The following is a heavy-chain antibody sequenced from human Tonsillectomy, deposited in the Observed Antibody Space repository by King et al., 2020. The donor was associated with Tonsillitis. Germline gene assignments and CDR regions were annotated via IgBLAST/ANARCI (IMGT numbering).Heavy chain of an antibody. CDR3: AKDVAVAGGVLYFDY. Sequence: VQLVESGGGLVQPGGSLRLSCAASGFTFSSYAMSWVRQAPGKGLEWVSAVSGSVGSTYYADSVKGRFTISRDNSKNTLHLQMNSLRAEDTAVYYCAKDVAVAGGVLYFDYWGQGTLVTVSS. CDR2: VSGSVGST. V-gene: IGHV3-23*04. CDR1: GFTFSSYA. D-gene: IGHD6-19*01. J-gene: IGHJ4*02.